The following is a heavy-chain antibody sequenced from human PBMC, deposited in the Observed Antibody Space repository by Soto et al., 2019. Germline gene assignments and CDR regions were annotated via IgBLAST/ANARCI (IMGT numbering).Heavy chain of an antibody. CDR2: ISNEGSDK. D-gene: IGHD6-13*01. CDR3: AKDQGIAASHGID. Sequence: QVQLVESGGGVVQPGRSLRLSCAASGFTFNNYGMHWVRQAPGKGLEWVSTISNEGSDKYYADSVKGRLTISRDNSKTTVYPQMNSLRAEETAVYYCAKDQGIAASHGIDWGQGTMVTVSS. J-gene: IGHJ3*01. CDR1: GFTFNNYG. V-gene: IGHV3-30*18.